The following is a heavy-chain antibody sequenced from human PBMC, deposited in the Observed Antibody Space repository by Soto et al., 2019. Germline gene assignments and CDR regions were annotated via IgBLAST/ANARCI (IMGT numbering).Heavy chain of an antibody. CDR1: GFNFRNYW. CDR3: SMITGGDY. D-gene: IGHD3-16*01. J-gene: IGHJ4*02. Sequence: SLRLSCAASGFNFRNYWMTWVRQAPGKGLEWVANIKKDGSEKYYVDSVQGRFTISRDNAKNSLYLQMNSLRAEDTAVYYCSMITGGDYWGQGTLVTVSS. CDR2: IKKDGSEK. V-gene: IGHV3-7*01.